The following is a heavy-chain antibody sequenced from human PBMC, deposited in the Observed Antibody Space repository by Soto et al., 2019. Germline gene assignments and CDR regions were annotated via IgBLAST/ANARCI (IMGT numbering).Heavy chain of an antibody. V-gene: IGHV1-18*01. CDR1: GYTFTSYG. D-gene: IGHD2-15*01. Sequence: QVPLVQSGAEVKKPGASVKVSCKASGYTFTSYGISWVRQAPGQGLEWMGWISAYNGNTNYAQKLQGRVTMTTDTSTSTAYMELRSLRSDDTAVYYCARGRCSGGSCYSELQTIDYWGQGTLVTVSS. CDR2: ISAYNGNT. CDR3: ARGRCSGGSCYSELQTIDY. J-gene: IGHJ4*02.